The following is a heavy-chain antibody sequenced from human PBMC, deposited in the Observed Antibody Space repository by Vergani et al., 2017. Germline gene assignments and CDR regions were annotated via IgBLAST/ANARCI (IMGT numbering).Heavy chain of an antibody. CDR3: AREGYYDILTGYYPNPPFDY. CDR1: GGIFSSYA. J-gene: IGHJ4*02. V-gene: IGHV1-69*17. CDR2: IIPIFGIA. D-gene: IGHD3-9*01. Sequence: QVQLVQSGAEVKKPGSSVKVSCKASGGIFSSYAISWVRQAPGQGLEWMGGIIPIFGIANYAQKFQGRVTITADKSTSTAYMELSSLRSEDTAVYYCAREGYYDILTGYYPNPPFDYWGQGTLVTVSS.